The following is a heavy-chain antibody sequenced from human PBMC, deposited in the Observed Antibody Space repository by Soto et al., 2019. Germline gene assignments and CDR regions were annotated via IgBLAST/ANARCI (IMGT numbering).Heavy chain of an antibody. CDR2: ITYGGSI. D-gene: IGHD5-18*01. V-gene: IGHV4-31*03. CDR3: AKMERTQLWLLVQN. CDR1: GASITNDAFF. Sequence: SETLSLTCTVSGASITNDAFFWTWVRQHPEKGLEWLAYITYGGSIYYDPSLRSRLTVSIDKCKSQFSLNVRSVTAEDTAVYYCAKMERTQLWLLVQNWGQGLPVTVSS. J-gene: IGHJ4*02.